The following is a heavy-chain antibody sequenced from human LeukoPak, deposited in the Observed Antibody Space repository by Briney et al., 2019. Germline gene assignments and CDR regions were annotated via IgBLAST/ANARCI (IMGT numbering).Heavy chain of an antibody. J-gene: IGHJ4*02. Sequence: SETLSLTCAVSGYSISSGYYWGWIRQPPGKGLEWIGSIYHSGSTYYNPSLKSRVTISVDRSKNQFSLKLSSVTAADTAVYYCARGRRGAFDYWGQGTLVTVSS. D-gene: IGHD1-26*01. CDR3: ARGRRGAFDY. CDR2: IYHSGST. V-gene: IGHV4-38-2*01. CDR1: GYSISSGYY.